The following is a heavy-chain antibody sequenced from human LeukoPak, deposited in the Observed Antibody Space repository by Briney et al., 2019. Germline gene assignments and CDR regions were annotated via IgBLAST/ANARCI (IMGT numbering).Heavy chain of an antibody. CDR1: GFTFGGYG. CDR2: IAYDGSRA. V-gene: IGHV3-33*01. D-gene: IGHD1-14*01. Sequence: GGSLRLSCAGSGFTFGGYGMHWFRQTPGKGLEWVAVIAYDGSRAFYADSVKGRFTISRDNSKNTMSMQMDDLRAEDTAVYYCTRYNNDHFDYWGQGTLVTVSS. CDR3: TRYNNDHFDY. J-gene: IGHJ4*02.